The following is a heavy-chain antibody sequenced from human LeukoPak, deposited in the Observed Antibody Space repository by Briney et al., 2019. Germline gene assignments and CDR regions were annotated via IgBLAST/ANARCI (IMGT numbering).Heavy chain of an antibody. CDR3: ARDPPTGWDYYYYGMDV. D-gene: IGHD3-9*01. V-gene: IGHV3-21*01. CDR1: GFTFSSNS. J-gene: IGHJ6*02. CDR2: ISSSSSYI. Sequence: GGCLRLSCAPAGFTFSSNSMNWVRQAPGKGRELVSSISSSSSYIYYADSVKGRFTISRDNAKNSLYLQMNRPRAEDTAVYYCARDPPTGWDYYYYGMDVWGQASTVTV.